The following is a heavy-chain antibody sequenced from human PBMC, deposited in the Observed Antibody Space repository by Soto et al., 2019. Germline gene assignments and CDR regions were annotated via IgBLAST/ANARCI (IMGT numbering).Heavy chain of an antibody. CDR1: GGSISSYY. J-gene: IGHJ6*02. V-gene: IGHV4-59*01. CDR3: ARVLLATAMAGYYYYGMDV. CDR2: IYYSGST. Sequence: SETLSLTCTVSGGSISSYYWSWIRQPPGKGLEWIGYIYYSGSTNYNPSLKSRVTISVDTSKNQFSLKLSSVTAADTAVYYCARVLLATAMAGYYYYGMDVWGQGTTVT. D-gene: IGHD5-18*01.